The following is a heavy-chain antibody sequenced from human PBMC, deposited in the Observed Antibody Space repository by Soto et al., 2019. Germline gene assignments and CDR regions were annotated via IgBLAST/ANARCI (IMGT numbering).Heavy chain of an antibody. CDR2: IIPIFGTA. Sequence: QVQLVQSGAEVKKPGSSVKVSCKASGGTFSSYAISWVRQAPGQGLEWMGGIIPIFGTANYAQKFQGRDTITADESTSTAYMELRSLRSEDTAVYYCARAPSTYCTNGVCYARAFDYWGQGTMVTVAS. CDR1: GGTFSSYA. CDR3: ARAPSTYCTNGVCYARAFDY. V-gene: IGHV1-69*01. J-gene: IGHJ4*02. D-gene: IGHD2-8*01.